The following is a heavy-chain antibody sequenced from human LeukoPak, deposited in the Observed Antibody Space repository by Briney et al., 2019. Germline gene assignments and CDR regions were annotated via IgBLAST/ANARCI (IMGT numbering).Heavy chain of an antibody. J-gene: IGHJ4*02. Sequence: GGSLRLSCVASGFTFSYYGMHWVRQVPGKGLVWVSRINSDGSRTNYVDSAKGRFTISRDNAKNTLFLQMNSLRAEDTAVYYGARGNFYSGSGSSPLDYWGQGTLVTVSS. V-gene: IGHV3-74*01. D-gene: IGHD3-10*01. CDR3: ARGNFYSGSGSSPLDY. CDR2: INSDGSRT. CDR1: GFTFSYYG.